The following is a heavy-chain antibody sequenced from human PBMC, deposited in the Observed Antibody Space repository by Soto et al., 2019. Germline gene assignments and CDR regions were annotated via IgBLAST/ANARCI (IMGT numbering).Heavy chain of an antibody. J-gene: IGHJ6*02. CDR3: AREKTSYGMDV. Sequence: QVQLVQSGAEVKKPGASVKVSCKASGYTFTSYDINGVRQATGQGLEWMGWMNPHSGNKGYAQTFQGRVTMTRNTSISTAYMELSSLRSEDTAVYYCAREKTSYGMDVWGQGTTVTVSS. V-gene: IGHV1-8*01. CDR2: MNPHSGNK. CDR1: GYTFTSYD.